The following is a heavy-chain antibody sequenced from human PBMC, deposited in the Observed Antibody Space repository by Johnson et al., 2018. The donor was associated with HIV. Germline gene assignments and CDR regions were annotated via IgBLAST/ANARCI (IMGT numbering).Heavy chain of an antibody. V-gene: IGHV3-33*01. J-gene: IGHJ3*02. CDR2: IWYDGSNK. CDR1: GFTFSSYG. Sequence: QVQLVESGGGVVQPGRSLRLSCAASGFTFSSYGMHWVRQAPGKGLEWVAVIWYDGSNKYYADSVKGRFTISRDNSKNTLYLQMNSLRAEDTAVYYCAPRGRVGGSYGDAFDIWGQGTMVTVSS. D-gene: IGHD1-26*01. CDR3: APRGRVGGSYGDAFDI.